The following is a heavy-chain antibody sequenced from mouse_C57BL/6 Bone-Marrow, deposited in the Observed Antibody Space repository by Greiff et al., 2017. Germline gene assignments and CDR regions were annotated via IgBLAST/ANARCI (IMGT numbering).Heavy chain of an antibody. Sequence: QVQLKQPGAELVMPGASVKLSCKASGYTFTSYWMHWVKQRPGQGLEWIGEIDPSDSYTNYNQKFKGKFTLTVDKSSSTAYMQLSSLTSEDSAVYYCASGLYGSRGYWGQGTTLTVSS. D-gene: IGHD1-1*01. V-gene: IGHV1-69*01. J-gene: IGHJ2*01. CDR1: GYTFTSYW. CDR3: ASGLYGSRGY. CDR2: IDPSDSYT.